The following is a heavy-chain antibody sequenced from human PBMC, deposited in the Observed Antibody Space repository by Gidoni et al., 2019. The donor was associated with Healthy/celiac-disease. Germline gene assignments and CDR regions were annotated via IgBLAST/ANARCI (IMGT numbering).Heavy chain of an antibody. J-gene: IGHJ4*02. V-gene: IGHV4-39*01. CDR2: IYYSGST. Sequence: QLQLQESGPGLVKPSETLSLTCTVSGGSIRSSSYSWGWIRQPPGKGLEWIGSIYYSGSTYYNPSLKSRVTISVDTSKNQFSLKLSSVTAADTAVYYCARHVVNYDILTGSQGAGADYWGQGTLVTVSS. CDR3: ARHVVNYDILTGSQGAGADY. D-gene: IGHD3-9*01. CDR1: GGSIRSSSYS.